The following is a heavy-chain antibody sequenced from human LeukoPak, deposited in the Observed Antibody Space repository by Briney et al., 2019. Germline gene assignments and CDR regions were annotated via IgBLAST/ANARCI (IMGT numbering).Heavy chain of an antibody. CDR1: GVSVSSYY. Sequence: SETLSLTCTVSGVSVSSYYWSWIRQPAGKGLEGIGRFYSSGTTNYNPSLKSRVTISVDTSKNQFSLKLSSVTAADTAVYYCARLGPTTVTTFLDYWGQGTLVTVSA. J-gene: IGHJ4*02. CDR2: FYSSGTT. CDR3: ARLGPTTVTTFLDY. D-gene: IGHD4-11*01. V-gene: IGHV4-4*07.